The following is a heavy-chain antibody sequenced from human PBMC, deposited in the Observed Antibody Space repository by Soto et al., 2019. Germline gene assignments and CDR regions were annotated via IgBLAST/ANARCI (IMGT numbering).Heavy chain of an antibody. Sequence: SVKVSCKASGGTFSSDAISWVGQAPGQGLEWMGGIIPIFGTANYAQKFQGRVTITADESTSTAYMELSSLRSEDTAVYYCARGSVATVYNWFDPWGQGTLVTVPQ. CDR2: IIPIFGTA. J-gene: IGHJ5*02. D-gene: IGHD5-12*01. CDR1: GGTFSSDA. CDR3: ARGSVATVYNWFDP. V-gene: IGHV1-69*13.